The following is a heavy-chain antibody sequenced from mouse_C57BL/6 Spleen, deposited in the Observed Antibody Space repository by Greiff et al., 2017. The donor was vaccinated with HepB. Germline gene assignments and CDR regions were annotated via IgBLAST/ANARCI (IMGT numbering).Heavy chain of an antibody. J-gene: IGHJ4*01. CDR2: ILPGSGST. V-gene: IGHV1-9*01. CDR3: ARRTYYYGSSFYAMDY. CDR1: GYTFTGYW. Sequence: VQLQQSGAELMKPGASVKLSCKATGYTFTGYWIEWVKQRPGHGLEWIGEILPGSGSTNYNEKFKGKATFTADTSSNTAYMQLSSLTTEDSDIYYCARRTYYYGSSFYAMDYWGQGTSVTVSS. D-gene: IGHD1-1*01.